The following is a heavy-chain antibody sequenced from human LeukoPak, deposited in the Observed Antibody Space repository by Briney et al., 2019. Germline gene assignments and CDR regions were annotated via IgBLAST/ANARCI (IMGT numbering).Heavy chain of an antibody. Sequence: GGSLRLSCEVSGFTFSLYAMHWVRQTPGKGLEWMAVVSYDGNNNYHADSVKGRFSLSRDNSMNTLYLQLNSLRTEDTAMYYCARDLSGHWTYDYWGQGTLVTVSS. CDR1: GFTFSLYA. CDR3: ARDLSGHWTYDY. D-gene: IGHD1-1*01. CDR2: VSYDGNNN. J-gene: IGHJ4*01. V-gene: IGHV3-30-3*01.